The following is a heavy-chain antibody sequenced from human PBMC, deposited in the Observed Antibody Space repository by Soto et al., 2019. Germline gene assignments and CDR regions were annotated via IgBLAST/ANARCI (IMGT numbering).Heavy chain of an antibody. CDR2: ISSSSRSI. CDR1: GFTFSSYS. CDR3: AREPRVRDDPPTDY. J-gene: IGHJ4*02. V-gene: IGHV3-48*02. Sequence: EVQLVESGGGWVQPGGSLRLSCAASGFTFSSYSMNWVRQAPGKGLEWLSYISSSSRSIFYADSVKGRFNISRDNAKNSLYLQMNSLRDEDAAVYYCAREPRVRDDPPTDYCGQGTLFTVSS.